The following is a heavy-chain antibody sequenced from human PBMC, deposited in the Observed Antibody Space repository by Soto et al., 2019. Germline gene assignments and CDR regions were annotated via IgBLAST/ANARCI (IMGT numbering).Heavy chain of an antibody. V-gene: IGHV4-34*01. D-gene: IGHD6-13*01. J-gene: IGHJ5*02. CDR1: GGSFSGYY. CDR3: ARDKQQLVRGGWFDP. Sequence: PSETLSLTCAVYGGSFSGYYWSWIRQPPGKGLEWIGEINHSGSTNYNPSLKSRVTISVDTSKNQFSLKLSSVTAADTAVYYCARDKQQLVRGGWFDPWGQGTLVTVSS. CDR2: INHSGST.